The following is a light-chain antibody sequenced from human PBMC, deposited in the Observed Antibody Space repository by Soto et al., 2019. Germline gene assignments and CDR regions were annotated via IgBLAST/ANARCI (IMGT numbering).Light chain of an antibody. J-gene: IGKJ4*01. CDR3: QQYASAPLT. Sequence: EIVLTQSPGTLSLSPGERATLSCRASQTVAKNYLAWYQQQPGQAPRLLIYDASTRATGIPDRFTGSGSATDFTLTINRLEPEDFSVYYCQQYASAPLTFVGGTKVEIK. V-gene: IGKV3-20*01. CDR1: QTVAKNY. CDR2: DAS.